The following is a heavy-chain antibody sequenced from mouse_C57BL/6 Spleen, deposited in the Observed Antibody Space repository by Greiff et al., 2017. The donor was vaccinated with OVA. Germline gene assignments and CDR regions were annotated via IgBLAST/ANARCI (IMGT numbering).Heavy chain of an antibody. D-gene: IGHD2-1*01. Sequence: QVQLQQSGAELVRPGTSVKMSCKASGYTFTNYWIGWAKQRPGHGLEWIGDIYPGGGSTNSNEKFKGKATLTADKSSSTAYMQFSSLTSEDSAIYYSARSGGNAWFAYWGQGTLVTVSA. CDR1: GYTFTNYW. CDR2: IYPGGGST. V-gene: IGHV1-63*01. CDR3: ARSGGNAWFAY. J-gene: IGHJ3*01.